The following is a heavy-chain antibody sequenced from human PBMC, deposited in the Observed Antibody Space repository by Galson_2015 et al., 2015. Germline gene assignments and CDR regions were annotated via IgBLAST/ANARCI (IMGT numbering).Heavy chain of an antibody. CDR2: IYYSGST. J-gene: IGHJ5*02. V-gene: IGHV4-61*01. D-gene: IGHD2/OR15-2a*01. CDR1: GGSVSRGRYY. Sequence: ETLSLTCTVSGGSVSRGRYYFNWVRQPPGKGLEWIGYIYYSGSTKYNPSLKSRVTISGDTSKNQFSLELSSVTAADTAVYYFARGPLLNCFDPWGQGILVTVSS. CDR3: ARGPLLNCFDP.